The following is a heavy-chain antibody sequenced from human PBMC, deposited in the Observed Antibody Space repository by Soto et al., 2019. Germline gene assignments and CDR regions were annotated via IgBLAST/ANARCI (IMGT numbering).Heavy chain of an antibody. Sequence: GSLRLSCAASGFTFSSYAMSWVRQAPGKGLEWVSAISGSGGSTYYADSVKGRFTISRDNSKNTLYLQMNSLRAEDTAVYYCAKDSSFSWYPGAEYFQHWGQGTLVTVSS. D-gene: IGHD2-15*01. CDR1: GFTFSSYA. V-gene: IGHV3-23*01. J-gene: IGHJ1*01. CDR2: ISGSGGST. CDR3: AKDSSFSWYPGAEYFQH.